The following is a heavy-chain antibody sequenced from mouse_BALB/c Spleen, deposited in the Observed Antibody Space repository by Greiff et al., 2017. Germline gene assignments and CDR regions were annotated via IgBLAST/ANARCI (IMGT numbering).Heavy chain of an antibody. CDR2: INPSTGYT. CDR1: GYTFTSYW. D-gene: IGHD1-1*02. J-gene: IGHJ2*01. V-gene: IGHV1-7*01. Sequence: QVQLQQSGAELAKPGASVKMSCKASGYTFTSYWMHWVKQRPGQGLEWIGYINPSTGYTEYNEKFKGKATLTSDKSSSTAYMELSSLTSEDSAVYYCARWWGYWGQGTTLTVSS. CDR3: ARWWGY.